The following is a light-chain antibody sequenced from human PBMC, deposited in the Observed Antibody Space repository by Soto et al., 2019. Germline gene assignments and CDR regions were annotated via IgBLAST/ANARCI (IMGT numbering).Light chain of an antibody. CDR3: LQYNDWPPKQYT. V-gene: IGKV3-15*01. Sequence: EIVMTQSPATLSVSPGERVTLSCRASQSVSSDLAWYQYKPGQAPRLLIHGASTRATGTPARFSGSGSGTEFSLSISSLQSEDFAVYYCLQYNDWPPKQYTFGQGTKLEIK. CDR1: QSVSSD. CDR2: GAS. J-gene: IGKJ2*01.